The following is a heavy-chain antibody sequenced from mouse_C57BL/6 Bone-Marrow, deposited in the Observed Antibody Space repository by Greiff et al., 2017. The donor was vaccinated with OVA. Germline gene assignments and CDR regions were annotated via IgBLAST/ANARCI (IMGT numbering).Heavy chain of an antibody. CDR1: GYTFTSYW. V-gene: IGHV1-5*01. J-gene: IGHJ1*03. Sequence: EVQLQQSGTVLARPGASVKMSCKTSGYTFTSYWMHWVKQRPGQGLEWIGAIYPGNSDTSYNQKFKGKAKLTAVTSASTAYMELSSLTNEDSAVYYCTRTYYYGSSYDYWYFDVWGTGTTVTGSS. D-gene: IGHD1-1*01. CDR3: TRTYYYGSSYDYWYFDV. CDR2: IYPGNSDT.